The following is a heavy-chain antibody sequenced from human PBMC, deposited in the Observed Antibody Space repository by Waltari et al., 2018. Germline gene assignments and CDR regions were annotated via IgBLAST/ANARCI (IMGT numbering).Heavy chain of an antibody. CDR2: IYGSGST. V-gene: IGHV4-31*03. CDR3: ARGGDYGDYAADY. J-gene: IGHJ4*02. D-gene: IGHD4-17*01. CDR1: GGSISSGGYY. Sequence: QVQLQESGPGLVEPSQTLSLTCTVSGGSISSGGYYWRWIRQHPGKGLAWIGYIYGSGSTYYKPSIKSRVTISVDTSKNQFSLKLSSVTAADTAVDYCARGGDYGDYAADYWGQGTLVTVSS.